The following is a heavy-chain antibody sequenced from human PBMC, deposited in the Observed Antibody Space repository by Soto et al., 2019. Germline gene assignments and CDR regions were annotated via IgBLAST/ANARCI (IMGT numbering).Heavy chain of an antibody. J-gene: IGHJ4*02. V-gene: IGHV3-9*01. CDR3: ASGRGYDILTGYYPYFDY. CDR1: GGSISSGGYS. Sequence: LSLTCAVSGGSISSGGYSWSWIRQPPGKGLEWVSGISWNSDSIGYADSVKGRFTISRDNAKKSLYLQMNSLRAEDTALYYCASGRGYDILTGYYPYFDYWGQGTLVTVSS. CDR2: ISWNSDSI. D-gene: IGHD3-9*01.